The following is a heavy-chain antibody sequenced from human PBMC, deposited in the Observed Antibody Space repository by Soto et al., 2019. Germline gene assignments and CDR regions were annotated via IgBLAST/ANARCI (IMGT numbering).Heavy chain of an antibody. Sequence: QVQLVQSGSEVKMPGSSVKVSCKTSGGTFSRHAINWVRQAPGQGLEWMGGIIPMFGTTNYAQKFKGRVTIRADESTSTAYLELSSPRSEGAAVYYCARAAIHGSRWYFWFRPWGQGTLVTVSS. CDR2: IIPMFGTT. J-gene: IGHJ5*02. CDR3: ARAAIHGSRWYFWFRP. D-gene: IGHD6-13*01. CDR1: GGTFSRHA. V-gene: IGHV1-69*01.